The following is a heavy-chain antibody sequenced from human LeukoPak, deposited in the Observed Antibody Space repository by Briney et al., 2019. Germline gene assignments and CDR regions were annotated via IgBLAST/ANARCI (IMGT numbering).Heavy chain of an antibody. Sequence: GGSLRLSCAASGFTFSSYAMSWVRQAPGKGLEWVSAISGSGGSTYYADSVKGRFTISRDNSKNTLYLQVNSLRAEDTAVYYCTSPGSSYYYGSGSYYPFDYWGQGTLVTVSS. CDR3: TSPGSSYYYGSGSYYPFDY. CDR2: ISGSGGST. CDR1: GFTFSSYA. J-gene: IGHJ4*02. D-gene: IGHD3-10*01. V-gene: IGHV3-23*01.